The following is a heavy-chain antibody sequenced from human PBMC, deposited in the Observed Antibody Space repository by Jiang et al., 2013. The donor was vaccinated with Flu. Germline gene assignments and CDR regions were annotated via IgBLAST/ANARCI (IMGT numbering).Heavy chain of an antibody. J-gene: IGHJ4*02. Sequence: LLKPSETLSLTCTVSGGSISSSGYYWGWIRQPPGKGLEWIGSIYYSGNTYYNPSLKSRVTISLDTSKNQFSLKLSSVTAADTAIYYCARPHMANFVVGYDYWGQGTLVTVSS. CDR3: ARPHMANFVVGYDY. CDR2: IYYSGNT. CDR1: GGSISSSGYY. D-gene: IGHD4/OR15-4a*01. V-gene: IGHV4-39*07.